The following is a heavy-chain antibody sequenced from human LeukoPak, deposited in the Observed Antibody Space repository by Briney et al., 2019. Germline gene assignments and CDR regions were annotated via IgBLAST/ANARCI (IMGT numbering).Heavy chain of an antibody. D-gene: IGHD3-9*01. Sequence: ASVKVSCKASGYTFTGYYMHWVRQAPGQGLEWMGWINPNSGGTNYAQKFQGRVTMPRDTSISTAYMELSRLRSDDRAVYYCARNSRLRYFDWLSKGPHFDYWGQGTLVTVSS. J-gene: IGHJ4*02. CDR3: ARNSRLRYFDWLSKGPHFDY. V-gene: IGHV1-2*02. CDR2: INPNSGGT. CDR1: GYTFTGYY.